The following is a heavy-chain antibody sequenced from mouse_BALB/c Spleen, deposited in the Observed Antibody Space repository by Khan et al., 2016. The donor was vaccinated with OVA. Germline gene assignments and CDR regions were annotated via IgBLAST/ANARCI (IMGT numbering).Heavy chain of an antibody. D-gene: IGHD3-1*01. Sequence: VRLQQSGPEVVKPGASVKISCKASGYTFTDYNLDWVKQRHGKSLEWIGYFFPNSGGSGYNQKFKTKATLTVDISSSTAYMDLHSLTSEDSAVYYGVRSGYGSFAFWGQGTLVTVSA. CDR1: GYTFTDYN. V-gene: IGHV1S29*02. CDR3: VRSGYGSFAF. CDR2: FFPNSGGS. J-gene: IGHJ3*01.